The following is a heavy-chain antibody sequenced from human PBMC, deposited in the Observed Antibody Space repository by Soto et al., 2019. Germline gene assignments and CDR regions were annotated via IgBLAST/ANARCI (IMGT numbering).Heavy chain of an antibody. Sequence: ASVKVSCKVSGYTLTELSMHWVRQAPGKGLEWMGGFDPEDGETIYAQKFQGRVTMTEDTSKNQFSLQLNSVTPEDAAVYYCANDPGYSLDYWGQGTQVTVSS. D-gene: IGHD5-12*01. CDR2: FDPEDGET. CDR1: GYTLTELS. V-gene: IGHV1-24*01. CDR3: ANDPGYSLDY. J-gene: IGHJ4*02.